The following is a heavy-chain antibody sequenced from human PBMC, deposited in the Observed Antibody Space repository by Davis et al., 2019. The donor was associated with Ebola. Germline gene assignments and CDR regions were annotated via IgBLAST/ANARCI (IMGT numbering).Heavy chain of an antibody. Sequence: SETLSLTCTVSGGSISSYYWSWIRQPPGKGLEWIGYIYYSGSTSYNPSLKSRVKISLDTSKSQFSLKVSSVTAADTAVYYCARGVLDWLLYPNFDYWGHGTLVTVSS. CDR2: IYYSGST. D-gene: IGHD3/OR15-3a*01. CDR3: ARGVLDWLLYPNFDY. J-gene: IGHJ4*01. CDR1: GGSISSYY. V-gene: IGHV4-59*01.